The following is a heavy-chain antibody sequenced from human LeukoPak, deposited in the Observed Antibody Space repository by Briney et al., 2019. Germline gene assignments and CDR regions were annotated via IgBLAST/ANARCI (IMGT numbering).Heavy chain of an antibody. CDR3: ARQSGYNSHRAEYFQH. V-gene: IGHV5-51*01. D-gene: IGHD5-24*01. CDR2: IYPGDSDT. CDR1: GYSFTSYW. J-gene: IGHJ1*01. Sequence: GESLKISCKGSGYSFTSYWIGWVRQMPGKGLEWMEIIYPGDSDTRYSPSFQGQVTISADKSISTAYLQWSSLKASDTAMYYCARQSGYNSHRAEYFQHWGQGTLVTVSS.